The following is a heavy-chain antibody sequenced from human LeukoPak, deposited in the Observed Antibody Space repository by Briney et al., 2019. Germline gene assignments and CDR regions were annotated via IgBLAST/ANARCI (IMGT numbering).Heavy chain of an antibody. CDR1: GFTLSSYW. CDR3: VRGIQSWFNGMDV. CDR2: INSDGSNT. V-gene: IGHV3-74*01. D-gene: IGHD3-10*01. Sequence: GGSLRLSCAASGFTLSSYWMHWVRQVPGKGLVWVSRINSDGSNTRYADSVKGRFTVSRDNAKNTLFLRMNSLRTEDTAVYYCVRGIQSWFNGMDVWGQGTTVTVSS. J-gene: IGHJ6*02.